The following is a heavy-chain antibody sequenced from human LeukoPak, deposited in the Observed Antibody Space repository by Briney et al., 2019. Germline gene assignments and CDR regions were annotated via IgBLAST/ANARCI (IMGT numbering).Heavy chain of an antibody. CDR3: ARVGYGDHLPFDH. CDR1: GFTFSSYD. CDR2: ISGCGSTT. J-gene: IGHJ4*02. Sequence: PGGSPILSCAASGFTFSSYDMSCVRQAPGQGLEWFTVISGCGSTTYYSDSVKGRLTISRDNSNITLSLQMNTLRADDTALYYCARVGYGDHLPFDHWGQGTLVSVSS. D-gene: IGHD4-17*01. V-gene: IGHV3-23*01.